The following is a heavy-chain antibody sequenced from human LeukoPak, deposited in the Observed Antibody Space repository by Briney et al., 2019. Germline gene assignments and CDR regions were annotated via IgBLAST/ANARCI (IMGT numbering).Heavy chain of an antibody. CDR3: VRGEGDFDP. CDR1: GGSISSGGYS. V-gene: IGHV4-30-2*01. CDR2: IYHSGST. Sequence: SETLSLTCAVSGGSISSGGYSWSWIRQPPGKGLEWIGYIYHSGSTYYNPSLKSRVTISVDRSKNQFSLKLSSVTAADTAVYYCVRGEGDFDPWGQGTLVTVSS. J-gene: IGHJ5*02.